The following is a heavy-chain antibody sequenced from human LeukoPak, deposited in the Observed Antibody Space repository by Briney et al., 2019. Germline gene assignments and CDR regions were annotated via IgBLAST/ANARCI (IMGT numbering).Heavy chain of an antibody. Sequence: AGSLTLSCAASGLTVSSSYMSWVRQAPGKGLEWVSIIYNDGSTYYADSMKGRFTISRDNSKNTLYLQVNSLRAEDTAMYYCARNILFAFDIWGQGRIVAVSS. CDR3: ARNILFAFDI. J-gene: IGHJ3*02. CDR1: GLTVSSSY. CDR2: IYNDGST. V-gene: IGHV3-53*01.